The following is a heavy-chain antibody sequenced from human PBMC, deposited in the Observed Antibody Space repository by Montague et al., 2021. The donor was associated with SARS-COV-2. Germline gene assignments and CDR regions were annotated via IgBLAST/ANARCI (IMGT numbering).Heavy chain of an antibody. CDR2: THFTGKT. CDR1: GDSITNHY. D-gene: IGHD3-10*01. Sequence: SETLSLTCSVSGDSITNHYWSWIRQPAGKGLEWIGRTHFTGKTNFSLFFSSRLTMSADTSKNQFSLKLTSVTAADTAIYFCARDRFDFGAGRQGTIDFWGQGTLVTVSS. J-gene: IGHJ4*02. V-gene: IGHV4-4*07. CDR3: ARDRFDFGAGRQGTIDF.